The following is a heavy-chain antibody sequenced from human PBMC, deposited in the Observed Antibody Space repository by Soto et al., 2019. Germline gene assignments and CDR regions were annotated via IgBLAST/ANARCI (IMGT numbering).Heavy chain of an antibody. CDR3: ASDRSLGSNWYYYLES. D-gene: IGHD3-16*01. CDR1: GFTFSTYA. Sequence: GGSLRLSCAASGFTFSTYAMNWVRQFPGRGLEWVSYISSSSSAIDYADSVKGRFTVLRDNAKNSLYLQMNSLRDEDTAVYYCASDRSLGSNWYYYLESWGQGTLVTVSS. V-gene: IGHV3-48*02. CDR2: ISSSSSAI. J-gene: IGHJ4*02.